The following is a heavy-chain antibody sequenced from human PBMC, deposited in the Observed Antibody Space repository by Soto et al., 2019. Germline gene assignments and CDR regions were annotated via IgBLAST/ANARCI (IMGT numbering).Heavy chain of an antibody. V-gene: IGHV4-34*02. CDR1: GGSFSGYS. D-gene: IGHD6-19*01. J-gene: IGHJ4*01. CDR3: AIEGGSGWYYYDY. Sequence: QVQLQQWGAGLLKPSETLSLTCAVNGGSFSGYSWTWIRQAPGKGLDWIGEINYTGTTNYSPSLKSGVTLSVDTSKNQFSLELRSVSAADTAVYYCAIEGGSGWYYYDYWGHGTLVTVSS. CDR2: INYTGTT.